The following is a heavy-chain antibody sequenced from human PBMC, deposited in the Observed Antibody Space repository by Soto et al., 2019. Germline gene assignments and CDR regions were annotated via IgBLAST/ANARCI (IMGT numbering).Heavy chain of an antibody. Sequence: QITLKESGPPLVKPTQTLTLTCTFSGFSLTTSAVAVGWIRQPPGKALEWLAIIYGSDDKFYSPSLKSRLSITKDAFTKWVVLTMTNMDPVDTATYYCARRYDPYYFDYWGQGTLVIVAS. V-gene: IGHV2-5*01. J-gene: IGHJ4*02. CDR3: ARRYDPYYFDY. CDR2: IYGSDDK. D-gene: IGHD1-1*01. CDR1: GFSLTTSAVA.